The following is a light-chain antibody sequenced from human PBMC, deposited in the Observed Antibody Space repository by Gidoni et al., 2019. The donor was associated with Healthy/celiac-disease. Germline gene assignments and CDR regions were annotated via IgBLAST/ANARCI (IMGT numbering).Light chain of an antibody. CDR2: DAS. Sequence: EMVLTQSPATLSLSPGERATLSCRASQSVSIYLAWYQQKPGQAPRLLIYDASNRATGIPARFSGSGSGTDFTLTISSLEPEDFAVYYCQQRSNWPPWTFGQGTKVEIK. J-gene: IGKJ1*01. V-gene: IGKV3-11*01. CDR3: QQRSNWPPWT. CDR1: QSVSIY.